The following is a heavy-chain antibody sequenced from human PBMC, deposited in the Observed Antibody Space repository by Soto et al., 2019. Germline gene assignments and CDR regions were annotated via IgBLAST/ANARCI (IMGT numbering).Heavy chain of an antibody. CDR2: IIPIFGTA. Sequence: SVKVSCKASGGTFSSYAISWVRQAPGQGLEWMGGIIPIFGTANYAQKFQGRVTITADESTSTAYMELGSLRSEDTAVYYCARAPTYYYDSSGYTGQSVYYYYGMDVWGQGTTVTVSS. J-gene: IGHJ6*02. V-gene: IGHV1-69*13. D-gene: IGHD3-22*01. CDR1: GGTFSSYA. CDR3: ARAPTYYYDSSGYTGQSVYYYYGMDV.